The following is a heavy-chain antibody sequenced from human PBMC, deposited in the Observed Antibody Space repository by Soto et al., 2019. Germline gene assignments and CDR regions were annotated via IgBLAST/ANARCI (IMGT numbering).Heavy chain of an antibody. CDR1: GGSTSSYY. CDR2: IYTSGST. J-gene: IGHJ6*02. D-gene: IGHD2-15*01. Sequence: SETLSLTCTVSGGSTSSYYWSWIRQPAGKGLEWIGRIYTSGSTNYNPSLKSRVTMSVDTSKNQFSLKLSSVTAADTAVYYCARDGSINYYYYGMDVWGQGTTVTVSS. CDR3: ARDGSINYYYYGMDV. V-gene: IGHV4-4*07.